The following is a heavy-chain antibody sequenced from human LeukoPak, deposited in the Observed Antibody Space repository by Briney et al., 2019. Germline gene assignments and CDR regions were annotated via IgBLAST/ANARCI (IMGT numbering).Heavy chain of an antibody. Sequence: RSSETLSLTCTVSGGSISGGGYYWTWIRQHPGEGLEWIGYIYYSGSTDYTPSLKSRVTMSVDTSKNQFSLKLSSVTAADTAVYYCARGYSSSSDLTDPQHTDQNFDYWGQGTLVTVSS. V-gene: IGHV4-31*02. CDR2: IYYSGST. CDR1: GGSISGGGYY. D-gene: IGHD6-6*01. J-gene: IGHJ4*02. CDR3: ARGYSSSSDLTDPQHTDQNFDY.